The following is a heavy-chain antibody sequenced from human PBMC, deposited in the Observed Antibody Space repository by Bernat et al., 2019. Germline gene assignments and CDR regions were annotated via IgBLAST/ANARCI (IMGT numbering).Heavy chain of an antibody. CDR2: ISSSSSYI. Sequence: EVQLVEPGGGLVKPGGFLCTSCAASGFTFSSYSINSVRQAPGKGLELVSSISSSSSYIYYADSVKGRFTISRDNTKNALYLQMNSLRAEDTAVYYCARVSQNILSGYVDYWGRGTLVTVSS. CDR1: GFTFSSYS. V-gene: IGHV3-21*01. CDR3: ARVSQNILSGYVDY. D-gene: IGHD3-9*01. J-gene: IGHJ4*02.